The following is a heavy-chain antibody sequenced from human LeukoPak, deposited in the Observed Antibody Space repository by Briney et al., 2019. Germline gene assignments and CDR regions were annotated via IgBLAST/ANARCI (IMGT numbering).Heavy chain of an antibody. D-gene: IGHD3-10*01. CDR3: AKDEVLWFGERAFDI. CDR2: ISTSGGTT. V-gene: IGHV3-23*01. J-gene: IGHJ3*02. Sequence: GGSLRLSCAASGFTLSSYAMNWVRQAPGKGLDWVSVISTSGGTTYYADSVKGRFTISRDNSKNTLYLQMNGLSVEDTAVYYCAKDEVLWFGERAFDIWGHGTMVTVSS. CDR1: GFTLSSYA.